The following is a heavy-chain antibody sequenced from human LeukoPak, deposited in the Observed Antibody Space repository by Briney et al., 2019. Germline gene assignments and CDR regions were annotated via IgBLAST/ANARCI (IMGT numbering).Heavy chain of an antibody. CDR3: ARDRTTVTTYYYYGMDV. V-gene: IGHV4-59*01. Sequence: YIYYSGSTNYNPSLTSRVTISVDTSKNQFSLKLSSVTAADTAVYYRARDRTTVTTYYYYGMDVWGQGTTVTVSS. J-gene: IGHJ6*02. D-gene: IGHD4-17*01. CDR2: IYYSGST.